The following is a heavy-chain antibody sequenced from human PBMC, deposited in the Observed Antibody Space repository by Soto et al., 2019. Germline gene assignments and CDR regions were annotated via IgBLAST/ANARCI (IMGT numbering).Heavy chain of an antibody. Sequence: EVQLVESGGGLVKPGGSLRLSCAASGFTFSSYSMNWVRQAPGKGLEWVSSISSSSSYIYYADSVKGRFTISRDNAKNSLYLQMNSLRAEDTAVYYCARDLAYDSSSWYGGFDYWGQGTLVTVSS. J-gene: IGHJ4*02. D-gene: IGHD6-13*01. CDR1: GFTFSSYS. CDR2: ISSSSSYI. CDR3: ARDLAYDSSSWYGGFDY. V-gene: IGHV3-21*01.